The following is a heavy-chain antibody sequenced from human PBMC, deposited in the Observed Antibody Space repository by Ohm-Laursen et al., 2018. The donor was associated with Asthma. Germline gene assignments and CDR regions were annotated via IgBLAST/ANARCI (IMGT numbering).Heavy chain of an antibody. Sequence: LSLTCVVSGASVGDSTWSWSWVRQPPGKELQFIAYMSYRGGINYNPSLQSRVTLSIDTSKNQVSLRLISVTAADSALYFCARLDWVQSMFDSWGQGNLVTVSS. CDR2: MSYRGGI. CDR1: GASVGDSTWS. J-gene: IGHJ4*02. CDR3: ARLDWVQSMFDS. D-gene: IGHD3-9*01. V-gene: IGHV4-59*02.